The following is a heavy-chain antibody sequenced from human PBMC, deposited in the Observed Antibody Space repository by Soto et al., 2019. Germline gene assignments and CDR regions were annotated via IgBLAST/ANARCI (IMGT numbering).Heavy chain of an antibody. CDR2: ISSSSSYI. J-gene: IGHJ4*02. D-gene: IGHD6-19*01. Sequence: EVQLVESGGGLVKPGGSLRLSCAASGFTFSSYSMNWVRPAPGKGLEWVSSISSSSSYIYYADSVKSRLTISRDNAKSSLYLQMNSLRAEDTAVYYCARDDGGSGWSNDYWGQATLVTVSS. CDR3: ARDDGGSGWSNDY. CDR1: GFTFSSYS. V-gene: IGHV3-21*01.